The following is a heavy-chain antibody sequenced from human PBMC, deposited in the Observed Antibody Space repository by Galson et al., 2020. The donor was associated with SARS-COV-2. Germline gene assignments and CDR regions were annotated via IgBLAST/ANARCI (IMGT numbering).Heavy chain of an antibody. CDR1: GFTFKNAW. CDR3: AADVPERGGGEFDY. Sequence: GGSLRLSCAASGFTFKNAWMKWVRQAPGKGLEWVGRIKSAAAGGTTHYSAPVEGRFTISRDDSTNTVYLQMTSLNTEDTAVYYCAADVPERGGGEFDYWGQGILVTVSS. V-gene: IGHV3-15*01. J-gene: IGHJ4*02. D-gene: IGHD3-16*01. CDR2: IKSAAAGGTT.